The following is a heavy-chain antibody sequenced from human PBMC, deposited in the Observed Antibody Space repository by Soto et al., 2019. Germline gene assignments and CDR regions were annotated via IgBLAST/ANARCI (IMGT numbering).Heavy chain of an antibody. D-gene: IGHD5-12*01. CDR1: GFSLTNTRMG. J-gene: IGHJ6*02. CDR2: IFSNDEK. V-gene: IGHV2-26*01. Sequence: QVTLKESGPVLVKPTETLTLTCTVSGFSLTNTRMGVSWLRQPPGKALEWLAHIFSNDEKSYSTSLKSRLTISKDTSKSQVVLTMTNVDPVDTATYYCARGIKSYSDGMDVWGQGTTVSVSS. CDR3: ARGIKSYSDGMDV.